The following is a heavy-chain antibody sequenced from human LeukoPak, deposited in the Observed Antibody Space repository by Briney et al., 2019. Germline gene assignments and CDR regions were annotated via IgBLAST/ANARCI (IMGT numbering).Heavy chain of an antibody. CDR3: AKGRDGSGSSVWHH. J-gene: IGHJ4*02. CDR1: GLTFSNYA. CDR2: ISGIGGST. V-gene: IGHV3-23*01. Sequence: GGSLGLSCAASGLTFSNYAMSWVRPAPGKGLEWVSGISGIGGSTYYADSVEGRFTISRDNSKNTLYLQMNSLRAEDTAVYYCAKGRDGSGSSVWHHWGQGTLVIVSP. D-gene: IGHD3-10*01.